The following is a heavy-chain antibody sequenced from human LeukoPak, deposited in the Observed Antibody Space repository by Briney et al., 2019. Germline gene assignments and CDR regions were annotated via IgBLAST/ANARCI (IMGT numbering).Heavy chain of an antibody. CDR3: ASTAAGYY. CDR1: GFTFNNYG. Sequence: PGGSLRLSCAASGFTFNNYGMHWVRQAPGKGLEWVSYISSSSSTIYYADSVKGRFTISRDNAKNSLYLQMNSLRAEDTAVYYCASTAAGYYWGQGTLVTVSS. D-gene: IGHD6-13*01. J-gene: IGHJ4*02. V-gene: IGHV3-48*01. CDR2: ISSSSSTI.